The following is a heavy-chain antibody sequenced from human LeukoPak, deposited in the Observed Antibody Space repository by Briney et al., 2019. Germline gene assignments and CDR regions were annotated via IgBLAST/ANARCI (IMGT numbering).Heavy chain of an antibody. CDR3: AKKAGLYYYYYGMDV. Sequence: GGSLRLSCAASGFTFSSYAVSWVRQAPGKELEWVSAISGSGGSTYYADSVKGRFTISRDNSKNTLYLQMNSLRAEDTAVYYCAKKAGLYYYYYGMDVWGKGTTVTVFS. D-gene: IGHD3/OR15-3a*01. CDR1: GFTFSSYA. V-gene: IGHV3-23*01. J-gene: IGHJ6*04. CDR2: ISGSGGST.